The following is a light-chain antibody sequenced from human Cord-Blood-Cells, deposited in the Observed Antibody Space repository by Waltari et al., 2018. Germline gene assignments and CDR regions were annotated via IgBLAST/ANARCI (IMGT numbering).Light chain of an antibody. CDR2: DAS. CDR3: QQRSNWPLT. CDR1: QIVSSY. V-gene: IGKV3-11*01. J-gene: IGKJ4*01. Sequence: EIVLTQSPATLSFSPGERATLSCRASQIVSSYLAWYQQKPGQAPRLLIYDASNRATGIPARFSGSGSGTDFTLTLSSLEPEDCAVYYCQQRSNWPLTFGGGTKVEIK.